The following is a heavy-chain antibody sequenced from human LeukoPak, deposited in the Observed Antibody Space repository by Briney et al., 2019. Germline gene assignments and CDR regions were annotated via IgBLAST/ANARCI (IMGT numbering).Heavy chain of an antibody. D-gene: IGHD5-18*01. J-gene: IGHJ4*02. Sequence: KPSQTLSLTCTVSGGSISSGDYYWSWIRQHPGKGLEWIGYIYYSGDTYYNPSLKSRVTISVDTSKNQFSLKLRSVTAADKAVYYCARAPRDTKSWYYFDYWGQGTLVSVSS. CDR3: ARAPRDTKSWYYFDY. CDR2: IYYSGDT. V-gene: IGHV4-31*02. CDR1: GGSISSGDYY.